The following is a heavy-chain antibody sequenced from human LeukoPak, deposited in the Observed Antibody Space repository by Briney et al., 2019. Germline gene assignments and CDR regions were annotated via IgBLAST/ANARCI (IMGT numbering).Heavy chain of an antibody. Sequence: GESLRLSCAASGFTFSSYAMSWVRQAPGKGLEWVSAISGSGGSTYYADSVKGRFTISRDNSKNTLYLQMNSLRAEDTAVYYCAKKTSGVYNFDYWGQGTLVTVSS. V-gene: IGHV3-23*01. CDR1: GFTFSSYA. D-gene: IGHD2-8*01. CDR3: AKKTSGVYNFDY. J-gene: IGHJ4*02. CDR2: ISGSGGST.